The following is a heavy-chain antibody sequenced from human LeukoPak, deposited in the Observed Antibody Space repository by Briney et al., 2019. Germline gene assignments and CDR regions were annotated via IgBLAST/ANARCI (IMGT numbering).Heavy chain of an antibody. D-gene: IGHD2-2*01. Sequence: PSETLSLTCTVSGGSISSGGYYWSWIRQHPGKGLEWIGYIYYSGSTYYNPSLKSRVTISVDTSKNQFSLKLSSVTAADTAVYYCARVGGYCSSTSCSLNWFDPWGQGTLVTVSS. V-gene: IGHV4-31*03. CDR2: IYYSGST. CDR1: GGSISSGGYY. J-gene: IGHJ5*02. CDR3: ARVGGYCSSTSCSLNWFDP.